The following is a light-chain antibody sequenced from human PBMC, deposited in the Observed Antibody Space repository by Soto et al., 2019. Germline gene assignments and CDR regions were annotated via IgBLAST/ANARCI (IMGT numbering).Light chain of an antibody. V-gene: IGLV1-44*01. J-gene: IGLJ1*01. CDR1: TSNIGSHT. CDR2: TNN. Sequence: QSVLAQPPSASGTPGQRVTISCSGSTSNIGSHTVNWYQHVPGTAPKLLITTNNQRPSGVPDRFSGFKSGSSASLVISGLQSEDEADYYCQSYDNTLSGSYVFGSGTKVTVL. CDR3: QSYDNTLSGSYV.